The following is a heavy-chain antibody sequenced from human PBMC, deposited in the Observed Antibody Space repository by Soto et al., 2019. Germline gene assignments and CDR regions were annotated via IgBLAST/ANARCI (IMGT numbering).Heavy chain of an antibody. D-gene: IGHD1-26*01. J-gene: IGHJ3*01. CDR1: GFTFSDTL. CDR3: AREIVRVGPRANDAVDV. V-gene: IGHV1-3*01. CDR2: NNPSNGNT. Sequence: QVQLVQSGAELKKPGASVNISCQASGFTFSDTLINWVRQGPGQRLEWMGWNNPSNGNTRYSEPFQGRVTISRLSSASPAYVALREVTAQDPAVYYCAREIVRVGPRANDAVDVWGQGPTITVSS.